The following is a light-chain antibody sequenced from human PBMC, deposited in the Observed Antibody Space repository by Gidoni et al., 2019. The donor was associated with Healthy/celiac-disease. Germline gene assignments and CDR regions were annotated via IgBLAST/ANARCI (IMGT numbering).Light chain of an antibody. J-gene: IGKJ2*04. V-gene: IGKV3-11*01. CDR1: QSVSSY. CDR3: QQRSNWLCS. CDR2: DAS. Sequence: EIVLTQSPATLSLSPGERATLSCRASQSVSSYLAWYQQKPGQAPRLLIYDASNRATGIPDCTLTISSLEPEDFAVYYCQQRSNWLCSFGQGTKLEIK.